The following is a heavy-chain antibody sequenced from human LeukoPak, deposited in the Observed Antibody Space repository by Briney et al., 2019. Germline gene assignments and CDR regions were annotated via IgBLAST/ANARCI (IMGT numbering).Heavy chain of an antibody. CDR3: VRGYSGSFLDS. Sequence: GGSLRLSCAASGFTFSSYWMHWVRQAPGKGLVWVSRINSDGSTRSYADLVKGRFTISRDNAKNTLSLQMNSLRAEDTAVYYCVRGYSGSFLDSWGQGTLVTVSS. D-gene: IGHD1-26*01. CDR2: INSDGSTR. V-gene: IGHV3-74*01. J-gene: IGHJ4*02. CDR1: GFTFSSYW.